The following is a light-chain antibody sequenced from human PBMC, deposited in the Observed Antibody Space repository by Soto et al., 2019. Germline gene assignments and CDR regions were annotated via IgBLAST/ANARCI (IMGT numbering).Light chain of an antibody. CDR3: AAWDDTLTAPV. V-gene: IGLV1-44*01. Sequence: QSVLTQPPSASGTPGQTVIISCSGGRSDIGSNSVNWYQHLPGTAPKLLIYNNNQRPSGVPDRFSGSKSGTSASLAISGLQSEDEADYYCAAWDDTLTAPVFGNGTKVTV. J-gene: IGLJ1*01. CDR2: NNN. CDR1: RSDIGSNS.